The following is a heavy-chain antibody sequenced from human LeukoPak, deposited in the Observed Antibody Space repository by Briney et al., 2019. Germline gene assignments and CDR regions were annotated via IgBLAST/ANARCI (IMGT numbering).Heavy chain of an antibody. Sequence: SQTLSLTCTVSGDSISSGSYYWSWIRQPAGKGLEWIGRIYTSGSTNYNPSLKSRVNISVDTSKNQFSLKLSSVTAADTAVYYCARDDSSGWYFDYWGQGTLVTVSS. J-gene: IGHJ4*02. D-gene: IGHD6-19*01. CDR2: IYTSGST. V-gene: IGHV4-61*02. CDR3: ARDDSSGWYFDY. CDR1: GDSISSGSYY.